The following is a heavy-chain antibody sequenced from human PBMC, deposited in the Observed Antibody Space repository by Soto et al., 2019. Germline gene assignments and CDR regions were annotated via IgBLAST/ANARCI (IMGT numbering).Heavy chain of an antibody. J-gene: IGHJ3*02. V-gene: IGHV3-30*09. CDR2: ISYDGSNR. CDR3: ARVDSGAFDI. Sequence: PGGSLRLSCAASGFTFSSYATHWVRQAPGKGLEWVAVISYDGSNRYYADSVKGRFAISRDNSKNTLYLQMNSLRAEDTAVYYCARVDSGAFDIWGQGTMVTVSS. CDR1: GFTFSSYA.